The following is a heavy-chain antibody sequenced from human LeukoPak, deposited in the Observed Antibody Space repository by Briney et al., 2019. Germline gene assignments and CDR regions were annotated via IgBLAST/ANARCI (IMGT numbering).Heavy chain of an antibody. Sequence: PGGSLRLSCAASGFTFSSYAMSWVRQAPGKGLEWVSAISGSGGSTYYADSVKGRFTISRDNSKNTLYLQMNSLRAEDTAVYYCAKGGYDFWSGYFPFDPWGQGTLVTVSS. CDR2: ISGSGGST. CDR3: AKGGYDFWSGYFPFDP. D-gene: IGHD3-3*01. J-gene: IGHJ5*02. V-gene: IGHV3-23*01. CDR1: GFTFSSYA.